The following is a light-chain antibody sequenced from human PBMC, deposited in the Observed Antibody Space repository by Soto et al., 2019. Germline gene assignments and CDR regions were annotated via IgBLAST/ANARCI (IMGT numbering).Light chain of an antibody. CDR2: DAS. CDR3: QQRSNRHPLT. J-gene: IGKJ4*01. Sequence: EIELTQSPATLSLSPGERATISCRASQSVSSYLAWYQQKPGQAPSLLIYDASNRATGIPPRFSGSGSGTDLTLLTSSLEPEDYAVYYCQQRSNRHPLTFGGGTQVEIK. V-gene: IGKV3-11*01. CDR1: QSVSSY.